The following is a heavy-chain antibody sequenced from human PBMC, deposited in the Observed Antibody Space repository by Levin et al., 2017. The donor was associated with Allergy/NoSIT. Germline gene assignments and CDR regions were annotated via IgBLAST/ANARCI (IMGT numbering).Heavy chain of an antibody. V-gene: IGHV3-11*01. Sequence: SCVASGFTFSDYYMSWFRQAPGKGLQWVSYIYGDGNTIYYADSVRGRFTVSRDNARKSLYLQMNSLRTEDTGVYYCARDPNWNDDYWGQGTLVTVSS. D-gene: IGHD1-1*01. CDR3: ARDPNWNDDY. CDR1: GFTFSDYY. J-gene: IGHJ4*02. CDR2: IYGDGNTI.